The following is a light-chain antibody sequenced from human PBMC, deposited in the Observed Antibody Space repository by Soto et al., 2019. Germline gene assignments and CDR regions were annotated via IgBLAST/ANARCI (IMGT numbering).Light chain of an antibody. J-gene: IGLJ2*01. CDR1: SSDIGTYNY. CDR2: DVS. CDR3: SSFTSNNTPVV. Sequence: QSALTQPASVSGSPGQSITISCTGTSSDIGTYNYISWYQQHPGKAPKLIIYDVSHRPSGVSNRFSASKAGNTASLTISGLQAEDEADYYCSSFTSNNTPVVFGVGTKLTVL. V-gene: IGLV2-14*03.